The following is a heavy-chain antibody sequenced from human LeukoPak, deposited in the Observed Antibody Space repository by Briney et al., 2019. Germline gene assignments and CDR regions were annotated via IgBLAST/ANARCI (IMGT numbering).Heavy chain of an antibody. CDR3: ATPSPGMGLRLGELSVPGY. Sequence: GGSLRLSCAASGGTFSSYAMSWVRQAPGKGLEWVSAISGSGGSTYYADSVKGRFTISRDNSKNTLYLQMNSLRAEDTAVYYCATPSPGMGLRLGELSVPGYWGQGTLVTVSS. CDR1: GGTFSSYA. D-gene: IGHD3-16*02. J-gene: IGHJ4*02. CDR2: ISGSGGST. V-gene: IGHV3-23*01.